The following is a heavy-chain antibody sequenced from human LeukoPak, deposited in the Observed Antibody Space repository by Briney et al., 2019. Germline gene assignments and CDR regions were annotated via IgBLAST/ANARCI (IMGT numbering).Heavy chain of an antibody. V-gene: IGHV4-34*01. CDR2: INHSGST. Sequence: SETLSLTCAVYGGSFSGYYWSWIRQPPGKGLEWIGEINHSGSTNYNPSLKSRVTISVDTSKNQFSLKLSSVTAADTAVYYCARHLTMVRGVIGHFNYYYYMDVWGKGTTVTISS. J-gene: IGHJ6*03. CDR1: GGSFSGYY. CDR3: ARHLTMVRGVIGHFNYYYYMDV. D-gene: IGHD3-10*01.